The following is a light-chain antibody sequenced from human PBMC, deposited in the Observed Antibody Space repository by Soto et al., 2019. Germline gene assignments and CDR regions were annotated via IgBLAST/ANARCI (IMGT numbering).Light chain of an antibody. Sequence: EIVMTQSPATLSVSPGERATLSCRASQSVSSNLAWYQQKPGQAPRLLIYGASTRATGIPARFSGSGSGTDFTLTISSLQSEDFAVYYCQQYNNLPSLTFGGGTKVAIK. J-gene: IGKJ4*01. CDR3: QQYNNLPSLT. V-gene: IGKV3D-15*01. CDR1: QSVSSN. CDR2: GAS.